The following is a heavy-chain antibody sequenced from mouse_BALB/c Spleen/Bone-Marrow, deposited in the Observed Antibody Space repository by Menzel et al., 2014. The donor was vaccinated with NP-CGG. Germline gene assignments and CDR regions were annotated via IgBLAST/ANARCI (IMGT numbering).Heavy chain of an antibody. Sequence: EVKVVESGDGLVQPGGSLKLSCAASGFDFSRYWMSWVRQAPGKGLEWIGEINPDSRTINYSPSLKDKFIISRDNAKNTLYLRLNKVRSEDTALYYCARPDYYGYLNYWGQGTTLTVSS. J-gene: IGHJ2*01. CDR3: ARPDYYGYLNY. CDR2: INPDSRTI. V-gene: IGHV4-1*02. CDR1: GFDFSRYW. D-gene: IGHD1-1*01.